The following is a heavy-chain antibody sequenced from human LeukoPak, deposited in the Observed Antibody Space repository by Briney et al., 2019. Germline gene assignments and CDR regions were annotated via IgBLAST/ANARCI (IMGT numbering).Heavy chain of an antibody. J-gene: IGHJ4*02. Sequence: ASVKVSCKAFGHSLTSYSMHWVRQAPGEGLEWRGIINPTGGSTSYAQKSQGRVTMTRDTSTSTVYMELSSLRSEDTAVYYCARDHYHKIHSVMVTAPDYWGQGTLVIVSS. CDR1: GHSLTSYS. D-gene: IGHD2-21*02. CDR3: ARDHYHKIHSVMVTAPDY. CDR2: INPTGGST. V-gene: IGHV1-46*01.